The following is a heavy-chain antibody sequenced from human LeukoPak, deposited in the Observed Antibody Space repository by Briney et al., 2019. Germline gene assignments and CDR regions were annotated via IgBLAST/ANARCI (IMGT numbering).Heavy chain of an antibody. Sequence: GASVKVSCKASGGTFSSYAISWVRQAPGQGLEWMGGIIPIFGTANYAQKFQGRVTITADKSTSTAYMELSSLRSEDTAVYYCASLTYYYDSSGYPHIYNWFDPWGQGTLVTVSS. CDR3: ASLTYYYDSSGYPHIYNWFDP. J-gene: IGHJ5*02. D-gene: IGHD3-22*01. V-gene: IGHV1-69*06. CDR2: IIPIFGTA. CDR1: GGTFSSYA.